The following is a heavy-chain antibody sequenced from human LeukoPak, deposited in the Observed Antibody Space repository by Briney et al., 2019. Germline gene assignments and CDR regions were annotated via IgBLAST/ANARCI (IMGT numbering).Heavy chain of an antibody. CDR2: ISSSGSTI. CDR3: AKDSYGRYTPKYYFDY. D-gene: IGHD5-18*01. Sequence: PGGSLTLSCAASGFTVSNNYMRWVRQAPGKGLEWVSYISSSGSTIYYADSVKGRFTISRDNSKNTLYLQMNSLRAEDTAVYYCAKDSYGRYTPKYYFDYWGQGTLVTVSS. V-gene: IGHV3-11*01. CDR1: GFTVSNNY. J-gene: IGHJ4*02.